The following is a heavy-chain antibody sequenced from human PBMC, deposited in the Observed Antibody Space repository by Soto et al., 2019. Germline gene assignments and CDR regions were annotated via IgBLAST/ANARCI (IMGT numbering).Heavy chain of an antibody. J-gene: IGHJ6*02. CDR1: GGSISSSNW. Sequence: SETLSLTCAVSGGSISSSNWWSLVRQPPGKGLEWIGEIYHSGSTNYNPSLKSRVTISVDKSKNQFSLKLSSVTAADTAVYYCASLQYSSSWYEDYYYYGMDVWGQGTTVTVSS. CDR2: IYHSGST. D-gene: IGHD6-13*01. V-gene: IGHV4-4*02. CDR3: ASLQYSSSWYEDYYYYGMDV.